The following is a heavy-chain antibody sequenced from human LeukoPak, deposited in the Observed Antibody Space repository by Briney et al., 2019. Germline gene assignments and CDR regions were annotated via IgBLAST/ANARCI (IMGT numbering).Heavy chain of an antibody. CDR1: GGSISSGSYS. D-gene: IGHD2-15*01. J-gene: IGHJ4*02. CDR3: ARYYCSGGSCYFDY. CDR2: IYHSGST. Sequence: PSETLSLTCAVSGGSISSGSYSWSWIRQPPGKGLEWIGYIYHSGSTYYNPSLKSRVTISVDTSKNQFSLKLSSVTAADTAVYYCARYYCSGGSCYFDYWGQGTLVTVSS. V-gene: IGHV4-30-2*01.